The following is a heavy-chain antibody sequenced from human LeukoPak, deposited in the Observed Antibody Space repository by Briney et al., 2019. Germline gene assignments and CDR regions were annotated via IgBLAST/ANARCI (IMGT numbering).Heavy chain of an antibody. J-gene: IGHJ5*02. D-gene: IGHD6-19*01. CDR3: ARSYSSGWYNWFDP. CDR1: GGSISSYY. V-gene: IGHV4-4*07. CDR2: IYTSGST. Sequence: SETLSLTCTVSGGSISSYYWSWIRQPAGKGQEWIGRIYTSGSTNYNPSLKSRVTMSVDTSKNQFSLKLSSVTAADTAVYYCARSYSSGWYNWFDPWGQGTLVTVSS.